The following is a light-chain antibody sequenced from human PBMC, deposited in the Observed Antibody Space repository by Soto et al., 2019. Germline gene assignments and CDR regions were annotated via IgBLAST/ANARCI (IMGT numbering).Light chain of an antibody. J-gene: IGKJ2*01. V-gene: IGKV3-11*01. CDR1: QSVSGC. CDR2: DAS. CDR3: QQSYSTPYT. Sequence: EIVLTQSPATLSLSPGERATLSCRASQSVSGCLAWYQQKPGQAPRLLIYDASNRATGIPARFSGSGSGTDFTLTISSLEPEDFATYYCQQSYSTPYTFGQGTKLEIK.